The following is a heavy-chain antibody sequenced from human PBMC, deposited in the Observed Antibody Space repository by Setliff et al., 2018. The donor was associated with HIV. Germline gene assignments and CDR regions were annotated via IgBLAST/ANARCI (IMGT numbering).Heavy chain of an antibody. CDR2: ISYDGSNN. V-gene: IGHV3-30*04. Sequence: SGGSLRLSCAASGFTFSSYAMHWVRQAPGKGLEWVAVISYDGSNNHYADSVKGRFTISRDNSKNTLYLQMNSLRAEDTAVYYCAKAVGGGYAGYFDYWGQGTLVTVSS. CDR3: AKAVGGGYAGYFDY. CDR1: GFTFSSYA. J-gene: IGHJ4*02. D-gene: IGHD5-12*01.